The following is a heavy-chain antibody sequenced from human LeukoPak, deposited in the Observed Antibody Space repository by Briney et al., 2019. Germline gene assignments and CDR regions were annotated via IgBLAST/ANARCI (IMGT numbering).Heavy chain of an antibody. V-gene: IGHV3-13*01. Sequence: GGSLRLSCATSGFTLSGYDMHWVRQLTGKGPEWVSSIGNVADTYYSGSVKGRFVISRDNARNFVFLQMNSLRAEDTAVYYCVRAPGSGGFDSWGQGAQVTVSS. D-gene: IGHD6-19*01. CDR2: IGNVADT. CDR3: VRAPGSGGFDS. J-gene: IGHJ4*02. CDR1: GFTLSGYD.